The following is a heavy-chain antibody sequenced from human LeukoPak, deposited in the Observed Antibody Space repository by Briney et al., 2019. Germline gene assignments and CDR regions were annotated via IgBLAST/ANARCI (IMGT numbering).Heavy chain of an antibody. CDR1: GGSISRHY. CDR3: ARRRRSNSSHDY. Sequence: PSETLSLTCSVSGGSISRHYWSWIRQPPGKGLEWIGTIYYSGSTYYNPSLKSRVTISVDTSKNQFSLRLSSVTAADTAVYYCARRRRSNSSHDYWGQGTLVTVSS. J-gene: IGHJ4*02. D-gene: IGHD6-6*01. CDR2: IYYSGST. V-gene: IGHV4-59*04.